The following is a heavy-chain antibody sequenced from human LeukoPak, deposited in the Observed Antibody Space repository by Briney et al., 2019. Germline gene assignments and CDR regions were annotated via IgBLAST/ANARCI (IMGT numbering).Heavy chain of an antibody. D-gene: IGHD6-13*01. J-gene: IGHJ6*02. V-gene: IGHV3-30*03. CDR1: GFTFSSYG. CDR3: FRGSSWYYYYGMDV. CDR2: ISYDGSNK. Sequence: GGSLRLSCAASGFTFSSYGMHWVRQAPGKGLEWVAVISYDGSNKYYADSVKGRFTISRDNSKNTLYLQMNSLRAEDTAVYYCFRGSSWYYYYGMDVWGQGTTVTVSS.